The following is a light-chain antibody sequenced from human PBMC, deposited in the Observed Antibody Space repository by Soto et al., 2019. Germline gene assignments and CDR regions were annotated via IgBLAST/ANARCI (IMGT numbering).Light chain of an antibody. J-gene: IGKJ3*01. CDR3: XXGKTFPFT. Sequence: IQMTQSPSSVSASVGDTVTLXXXXXXXXXXXLAWYQEKPGKAPTLLIYTVSNLQSGVPSRFXXXGXXXXXXXXXXXXXXEDXATYFCXXGKTFPFTFGPGTKVEVK. CDR1: XXXXXX. V-gene: IGKV1-12*01. CDR2: TVS.